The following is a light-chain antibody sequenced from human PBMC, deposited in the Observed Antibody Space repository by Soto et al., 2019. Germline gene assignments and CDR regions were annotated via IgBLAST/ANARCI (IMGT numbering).Light chain of an antibody. V-gene: IGKV3-15*01. CDR3: QHYNNWPPWT. J-gene: IGKJ1*01. CDR2: GAS. Sequence: ILMTQSPATLSVSPGDRATLSCRASQSVGTNVAWYQQKPGQAPRLLLYGASTRATGIPARFSGSGSGAQFTLTINSLQSEDFAVYYCQHYNNWPPWTFGQGTKVESK. CDR1: QSVGTN.